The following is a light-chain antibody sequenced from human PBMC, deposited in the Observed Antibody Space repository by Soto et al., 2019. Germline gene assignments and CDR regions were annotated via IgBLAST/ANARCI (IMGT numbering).Light chain of an antibody. CDR3: QQYNNWPIT. CDR2: GAS. Sequence: EIVFTQSPATLSLSPGERATLSCRASQNILSNLAWYQQKPGQAPRLLIYGASTRATGIPARFSGSGSGTEFTLTISSLQSEDFEIYYCQQYNNWPITFGQGTRLEIK. CDR1: QNILSN. J-gene: IGKJ5*01. V-gene: IGKV3-15*01.